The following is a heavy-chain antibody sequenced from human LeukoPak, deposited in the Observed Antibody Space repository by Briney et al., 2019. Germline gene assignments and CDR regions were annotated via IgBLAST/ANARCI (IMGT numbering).Heavy chain of an antibody. D-gene: IGHD1-7*01. CDR3: AKDGTGTALFYYFYMDV. CDR2: ISGSGGT. V-gene: IGHV3-23*01. Sequence: GGPLRLSCAASGFTFSSSAMSWVRQAPGKGLEWVSLISGSGGTYYADFVKGRFTISRDNSKNTLYLHMNTLRAEDTAVYYCAKDGTGTALFYYFYMDVWGKGTTVTVSS. J-gene: IGHJ6*03. CDR1: GFTFSSSA.